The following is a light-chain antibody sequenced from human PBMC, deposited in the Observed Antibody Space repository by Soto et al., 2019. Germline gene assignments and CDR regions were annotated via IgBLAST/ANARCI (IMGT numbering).Light chain of an antibody. CDR1: QSVSSSY. J-gene: IGKJ5*01. CDR2: GAF. V-gene: IGKV3-20*01. CDR3: QQYSSSAIT. Sequence: EIVLTQSPGTLSLSPGERATLSCRASQSVSSSYLAWHQQKPGQAPRLLIYGAFRRPTGIPDRFSGSGSGTDFTLTISRLEPEDFAVYYCQQYSSSAITVGQGTRLESK.